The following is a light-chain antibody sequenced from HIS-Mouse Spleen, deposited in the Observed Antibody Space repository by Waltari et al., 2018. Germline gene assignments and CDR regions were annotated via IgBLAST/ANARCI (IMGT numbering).Light chain of an antibody. Sequence: DIQMTQSPSTLSASVGDRVTIPCRASQSISSWLAWYKQKPGKSPKLLSYKASRLESGVPSRFSGSGSGTEFTLTISSLQPDDFATYYCQQYNSYSWTFGQGTKVEIK. J-gene: IGKJ1*01. CDR1: QSISSW. CDR3: QQYNSYSWT. CDR2: KAS. V-gene: IGKV1-5*03.